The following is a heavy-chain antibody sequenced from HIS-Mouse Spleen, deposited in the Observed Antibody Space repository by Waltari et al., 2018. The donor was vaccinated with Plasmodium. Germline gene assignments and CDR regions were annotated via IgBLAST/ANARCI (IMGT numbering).Heavy chain of an antibody. CDR1: GLTYSSYW. D-gene: IGHD6-13*01. CDR3: ASSWYWYFDL. J-gene: IGHJ2*01. V-gene: IGHV3-7*01. CDR2: IEQDGSEK. Sequence: EVPLVESGGGWVQPGGSLTLSCAASGLTYSSYWMSWVRQAPGKGLEWVANIEQDGSEKYYVDSVKGRFTISRDNAKNSLYLQMNSLRAEDTAVYYCASSWYWYFDLWGRGTLVTVSS.